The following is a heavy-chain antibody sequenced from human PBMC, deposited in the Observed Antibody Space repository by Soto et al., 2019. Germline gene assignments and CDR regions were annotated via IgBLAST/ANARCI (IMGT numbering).Heavy chain of an antibody. Sequence: SETLSLTCTVSGGSISSGGYYWSWIRQHPGKGLERIGYIYYNGSTYYNPSLKSRVTISVDTSKNHFSLNLSSVTAADTAVYYCARGSRYCSSTSCYIGYYYYMDVWGKGTTVTVSS. D-gene: IGHD2-2*02. J-gene: IGHJ6*03. CDR2: IYYNGST. V-gene: IGHV4-31*03. CDR1: GGSISSGGYY. CDR3: ARGSRYCSSTSCYIGYYYYMDV.